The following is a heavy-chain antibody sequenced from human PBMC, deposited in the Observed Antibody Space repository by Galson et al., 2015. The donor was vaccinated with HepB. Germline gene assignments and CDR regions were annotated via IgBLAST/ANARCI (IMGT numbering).Heavy chain of an antibody. V-gene: IGHV3-15*01. Sequence: SLRLSCAASGVTFSKAWMSWVRQAPGKGLEWVGRIKSKTEGATTDYGVPGKGRFTISRDDSKNTLYLQMNSLKAEDTAVYYCNTSSCGRDCSYFYYQYMDVWGKGTTVTVSS. CDR2: IKSKTEGATT. J-gene: IGHJ6*03. CDR3: NTSSCGRDCSYFYYQYMDV. CDR1: GVTFSKAW. D-gene: IGHD2-21*01.